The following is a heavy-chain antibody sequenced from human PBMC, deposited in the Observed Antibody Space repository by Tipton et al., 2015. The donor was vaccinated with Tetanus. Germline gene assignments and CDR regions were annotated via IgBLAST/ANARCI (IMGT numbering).Heavy chain of an antibody. Sequence: SLRLSCAASGFIFSSYGIHWVRQAPGKGLEWLAVSWYDGTDNYYADSVKGRFTISRDNAKNSLYLQRNSRGGEDTAVYYCASLLGVSVGYLVAYWGPGTLVTVSS. V-gene: IGHV3-33*03. CDR1: GFIFSSYG. J-gene: IGHJ4*02. CDR3: ASLLGVSVGYLVAY. CDR2: SWYDGTDN. D-gene: IGHD2-15*01.